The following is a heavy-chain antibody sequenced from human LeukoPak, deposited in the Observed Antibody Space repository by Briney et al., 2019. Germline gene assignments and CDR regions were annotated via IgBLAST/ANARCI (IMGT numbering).Heavy chain of an antibody. CDR1: GGSFSGYY. V-gene: IGHV4-34*01. J-gene: IGHJ5*02. CDR2: INHSGST. Sequence: PSETLSLTCAVYGGSFSGYYWSWIRQPPGKGLEWIGEINHSGSTNYNPSLKSRVTISVDTSKNQFSLKLSSVTAADTAVYYCARAATHYYYGSGSYYHWFDPWGQGTLVTVPS. D-gene: IGHD3-10*01. CDR3: ARAATHYYYGSGSYYHWFDP.